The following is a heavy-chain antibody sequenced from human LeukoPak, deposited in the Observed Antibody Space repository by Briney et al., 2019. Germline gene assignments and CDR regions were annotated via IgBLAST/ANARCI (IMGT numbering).Heavy chain of an antibody. V-gene: IGHV4-59*08. CDR2: IYYSGST. J-gene: IGHJ4*02. Sequence: SETLSLTCTVSGYSISTYYWSWIRQPPGKGLEWIGYIYYSGSTHYNPSLKSRVTMSADTSKNQFSLRLSSVTAADTAVYYCARRAIVGAYNYFDYWGQGTLVTVSS. D-gene: IGHD1-26*01. CDR1: GYSISTYY. CDR3: ARRAIVGAYNYFDY.